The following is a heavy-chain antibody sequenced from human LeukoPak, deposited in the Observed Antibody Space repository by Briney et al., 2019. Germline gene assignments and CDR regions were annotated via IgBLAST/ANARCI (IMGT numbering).Heavy chain of an antibody. D-gene: IGHD2-15*01. Sequence: PPETLSLTCTVSDGSISRYYWSWIRQPPGKGLEWIGYIYYSGSTNYNPSLKSRVTISVDTSKNQFSLKLSSVTAADTAVYYCARHNPYCSGGSCYDGGDYWGQGTLVTVSS. V-gene: IGHV4-59*08. CDR3: ARHNPYCSGGSCYDGGDY. CDR1: DGSISRYY. J-gene: IGHJ4*02. CDR2: IYYSGST.